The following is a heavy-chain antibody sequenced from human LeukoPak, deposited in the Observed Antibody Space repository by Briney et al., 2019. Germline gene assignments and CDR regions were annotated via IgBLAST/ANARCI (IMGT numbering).Heavy chain of an antibody. CDR2: ISYDGSIE. J-gene: IGHJ4*02. D-gene: IGHD3-16*02. V-gene: IGHV3-30*03. Sequence: PGGSLRLSCAASGFTFSSYSMNWVRQAPGKGLEWVAVISYDGSIEYYADSVKGRFTISRDNSKNTLYLQMNSLRAEDTAAYYCARSPFGGVIVIGDYWGQGTLVTVSS. CDR3: ARSPFGGVIVIGDY. CDR1: GFTFSSYS.